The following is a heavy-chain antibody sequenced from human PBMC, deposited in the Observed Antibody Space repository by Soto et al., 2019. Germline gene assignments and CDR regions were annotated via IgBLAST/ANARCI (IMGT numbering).Heavy chain of an antibody. CDR2: IWYDGSNK. CDR1: GFTFSSYG. J-gene: IGHJ4*02. V-gene: IGHV3-33*01. CDR3: ARVPDGSDYFDY. Sequence: PGGSLRLSCAASGFTFSSYGMHWVRQAPGKGLEWVAVIWYDGSNKYYADSVKGRFTISRDNSKNTLYLQMNSLRAEDTAVYYCARVPDGSDYFDYWGQGTLGTVSA. D-gene: IGHD3-10*01.